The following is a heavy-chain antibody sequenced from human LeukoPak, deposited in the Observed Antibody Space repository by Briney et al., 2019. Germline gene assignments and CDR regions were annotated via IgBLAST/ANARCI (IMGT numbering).Heavy chain of an antibody. D-gene: IGHD2-15*01. V-gene: IGHV5-51*01. Sequence: NLGESLKISCKGSGYSFTSYWIGWVRQMPGKGLEWMGIIYPGDSDTRYSPSFQGQVTISADKSISTAYLQWSSLKASDTAMYYCARVVRSEGTLYLDYWGQGALVTVSS. J-gene: IGHJ4*02. CDR1: GYSFTSYW. CDR2: IYPGDSDT. CDR3: ARVVRSEGTLYLDY.